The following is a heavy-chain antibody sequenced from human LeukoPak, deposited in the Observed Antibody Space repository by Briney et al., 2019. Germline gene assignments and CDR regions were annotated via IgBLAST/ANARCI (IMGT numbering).Heavy chain of an antibody. CDR3: ERHPGHINWFAP. CDR2: IYYSGST. D-gene: IGHD2-21*01. Sequence: PSETLSLTCTVSGGSISSYYWSWIRQPPGKGLEWIGYIYYSGSTNYNPSLKSRVTISVDTSKNQFSLKLSSVTAADTAVYYCERHPGHINWFAPRGQGTLVTPSP. J-gene: IGHJ5*02. V-gene: IGHV4-59*08. CDR1: GGSISSYY.